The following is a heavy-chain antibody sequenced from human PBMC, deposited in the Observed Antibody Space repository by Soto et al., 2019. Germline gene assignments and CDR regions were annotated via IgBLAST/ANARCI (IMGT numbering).Heavy chain of an antibody. V-gene: IGHV4-4*02. Sequence: PSQTLSLTCAVSGDSLSTTNWWRWVRQPPGKGLEWIGEIFHSGGTNYNPSLKSRVTISVDKSKNQFSLKLTSVTAADTAVYYCARVSSSSRTWFDPWGQGTLVTVSS. CDR3: ARVSSSSRTWFDP. J-gene: IGHJ5*02. D-gene: IGHD6-6*01. CDR2: IFHSGGT. CDR1: GDSLSTTNW.